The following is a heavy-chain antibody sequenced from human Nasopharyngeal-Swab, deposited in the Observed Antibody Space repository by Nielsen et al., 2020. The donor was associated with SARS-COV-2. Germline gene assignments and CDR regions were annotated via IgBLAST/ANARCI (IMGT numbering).Heavy chain of an antibody. CDR1: GFSFRSYL. V-gene: IGHV3-7*01. CDR2: INQGGSER. Sequence: LKISCTASGFSFRSYLMSWVRQTPGKGLEWVANINQGGSERDYVDSVKGRFTISRGNAENSLYLQMNSLRAEDTAVYYCARGTGVYCSGGSCYPGAFDYWGQGTLVTVSS. CDR3: ARGTGVYCSGGSCYPGAFDY. J-gene: IGHJ4*02. D-gene: IGHD2-15*01.